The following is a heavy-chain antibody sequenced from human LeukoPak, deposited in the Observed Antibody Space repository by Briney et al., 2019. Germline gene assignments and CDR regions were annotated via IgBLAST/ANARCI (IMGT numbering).Heavy chain of an antibody. CDR2: FYYSGST. V-gene: IGHV4-59*01. J-gene: IGHJ4*02. CDR3: ARDSSAHFDY. Sequence: SETLSLTCTVSGGSISSYYWSWIRQPPGKGLEWIGYFYYSGSTDYNPSLKSRVTISVDTSKNQFSLNLSSVTAADTAVYYCARDSSAHFDYWGQGTLVTVS. CDR1: GGSISSYY.